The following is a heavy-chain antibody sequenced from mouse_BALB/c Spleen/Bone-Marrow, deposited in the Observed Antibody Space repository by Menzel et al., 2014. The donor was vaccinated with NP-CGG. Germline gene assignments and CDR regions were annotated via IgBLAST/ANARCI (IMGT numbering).Heavy chain of an antibody. J-gene: IGHJ1*01. V-gene: IGHV1S81*02. D-gene: IGHD1-1*01. Sequence: QVQLQQSGAELVKPGASVKLSCKASGYTFTSYWMHWVKQRPGQGLEWIGEINPSNGRTNYNEKFKSKATLTVDKSSRTAYMQLSSLTSEDSAVYYCARWNYYGSLYWYFDVWGAGTTVTVSS. CDR1: GYTFTSYW. CDR2: INPSNGRT. CDR3: ARWNYYGSLYWYFDV.